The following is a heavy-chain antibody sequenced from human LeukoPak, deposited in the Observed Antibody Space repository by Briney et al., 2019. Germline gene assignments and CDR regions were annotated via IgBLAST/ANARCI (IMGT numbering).Heavy chain of an antibody. D-gene: IGHD3-10*01. CDR2: LTGSGGNT. Sequence: GGSLRLSCAASGFTFSSYAMSWVRQAPGKGLEWVSGLTGSGGNTYYADPVKGRFTISRDNTKNTLSLQMNSLRAEDAAVYYCVKFRGIQHYNYHMDVWGKGTTVTVSS. J-gene: IGHJ6*03. V-gene: IGHV3-23*01. CDR1: GFTFSSYA. CDR3: VKFRGIQHYNYHMDV.